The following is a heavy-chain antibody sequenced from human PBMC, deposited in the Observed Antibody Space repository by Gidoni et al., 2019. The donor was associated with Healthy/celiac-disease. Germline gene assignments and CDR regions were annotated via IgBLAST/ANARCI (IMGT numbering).Heavy chain of an antibody. D-gene: IGHD6-13*01. J-gene: IGHJ3*02. CDR3: ARDLKATAAAGTWSAFDI. Sequence: QVQLVQSGAEVKKPGASVKVSCKASGYTFTSYYMHWVRQAPGQGLEWMGIINPSGGSTSYEQKFQGRVTMTRDTSTSTVYMELSSLRSEDTAVYYCARDLKATAAAGTWSAFDIWGQGTMVTVSS. CDR1: GYTFTSYY. CDR2: INPSGGST. V-gene: IGHV1-46*03.